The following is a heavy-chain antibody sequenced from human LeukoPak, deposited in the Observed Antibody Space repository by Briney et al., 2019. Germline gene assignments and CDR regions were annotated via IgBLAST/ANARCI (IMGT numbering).Heavy chain of an antibody. V-gene: IGHV3-9*01. CDR1: GFTFDDDA. J-gene: IGHJ4*02. CDR2: ISWNSGSI. D-gene: IGHD5-24*01. CDR3: ARESRDGYTNPCDY. Sequence: GGSLRPSCASSGFTFDDDAMHWARQAPGKGLEWVSGISWNSGSIGYADSVKGRFTISRDNSKNTLYLQMNSLRAEDTAVYYCARESRDGYTNPCDYWGQGTLVTVSS.